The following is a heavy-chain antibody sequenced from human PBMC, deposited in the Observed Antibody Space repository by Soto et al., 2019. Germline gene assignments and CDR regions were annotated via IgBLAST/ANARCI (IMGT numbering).Heavy chain of an antibody. D-gene: IGHD5-12*01. CDR1: GGTFSRHT. CDR3: ATGYSGHDCGY. Sequence: ASVKVSCQASGGTFSRHTIRSVRQAPGQGLEWMGRIIPILGIANYAQKFQGRVTITADKSTSTAYMELSSLGSDDTAVYYCATGYSGHDCGYWGQGSLVTVSS. V-gene: IGHV1-69*02. J-gene: IGHJ4*02. CDR2: IIPILGIA.